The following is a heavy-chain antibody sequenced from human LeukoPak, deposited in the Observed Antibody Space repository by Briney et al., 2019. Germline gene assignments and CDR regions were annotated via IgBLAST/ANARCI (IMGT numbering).Heavy chain of an antibody. CDR2: INPNSGGT. CDR3: ARENGGGLDAFDI. V-gene: IGHV1-2*02. Sequence: ASVKVSCKASGYTFTGYYIHWVRHAPGQGLEWMGWINPNSGGTNYAQKFQGRVTMTRDTSISTAYMELSRLRSDDTAVYYCARENGGGLDAFDIWGQGTMVTVSS. CDR1: GYTFTGYY. J-gene: IGHJ3*02. D-gene: IGHD3-16*01.